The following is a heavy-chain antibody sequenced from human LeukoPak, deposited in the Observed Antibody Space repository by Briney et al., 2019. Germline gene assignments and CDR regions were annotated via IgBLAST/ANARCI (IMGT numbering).Heavy chain of an antibody. CDR3: ARDMYYYDGSGYYYFDY. Sequence: GASVKVSCKASGYTFTSYGISWVRQAPGQGLEWMGWISAYNGNTTYAQKLQGRVTMTTDTSTSTAYMELRSVRSDDTAVYYCARDMYYYDGSGYYYFDYWGQGTLVTVSS. CDR1: GYTFTSYG. D-gene: IGHD3-22*01. V-gene: IGHV1-18*01. CDR2: ISAYNGNT. J-gene: IGHJ4*02.